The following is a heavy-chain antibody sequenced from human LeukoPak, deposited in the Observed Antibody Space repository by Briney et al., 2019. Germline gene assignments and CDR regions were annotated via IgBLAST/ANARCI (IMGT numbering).Heavy chain of an antibody. CDR1: GGPISSSDYS. Sequence: SQTLSLTCTVSGGPISSSDYSWTWIRQRPGKGLEWIGYISYNGSTYYKSSLKSRVTISADTSKSQFFLKLTSVTAADTAIYYCARKVVPVGVPAWWFDPWGQGTLVIVSS. V-gene: IGHV4-31*03. J-gene: IGHJ5*02. CDR2: ISYNGST. CDR3: ARKVVPVGVPAWWFDP. D-gene: IGHD2-2*01.